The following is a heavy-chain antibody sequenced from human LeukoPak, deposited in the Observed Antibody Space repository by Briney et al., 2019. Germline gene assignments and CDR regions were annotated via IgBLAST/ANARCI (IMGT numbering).Heavy chain of an antibody. V-gene: IGHV4-4*07. D-gene: IGHD6-19*01. CDR1: GDSMTTFD. Sequence: PSETLSLTCSFSGDSMTTFDWSWIRQPAGKGLEWVGQVFTSGTTAYSASLKSRLTISLDKSNNQVSLKLISATAADTAVYYCVRHSPSGWYYFDSWGQGALVIVSS. J-gene: IGHJ4*02. CDR2: VFTSGTT. CDR3: VRHSPSGWYYFDS.